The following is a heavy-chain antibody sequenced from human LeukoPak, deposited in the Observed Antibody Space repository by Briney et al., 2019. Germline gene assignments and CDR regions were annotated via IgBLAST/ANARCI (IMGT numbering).Heavy chain of an antibody. V-gene: IGHV1-2*02. CDR1: GYTFTDYY. D-gene: IGHD1-14*01. J-gene: IGHJ6*03. Sequence: ASVKVSCKTSGYTFTDYYIHWVRQAPGQGLEWMGWINPNSGGTNYAQKFQGRVTMTRDTSISTAYMELSRLRSDDTAVYYCARGTKDYYYYYMDVWGKGTTVTVSS. CDR2: INPNSGGT. CDR3: ARGTKDYYYYYMDV.